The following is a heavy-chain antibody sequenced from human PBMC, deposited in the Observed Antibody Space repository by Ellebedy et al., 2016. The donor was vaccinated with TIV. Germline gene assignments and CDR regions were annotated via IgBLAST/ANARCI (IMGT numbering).Heavy chain of an antibody. D-gene: IGHD1-26*01. CDR1: GFTFDMYS. V-gene: IGHV3-48*02. CDR3: ARRGNYLGDAFDM. Sequence: GESLKISXAASGFTFDMYSMNWVRQAAGKGLEWISFIIGTGSTTYYADSVRGRFTVSRDNAKNSLYLQMNSLRDGDTALYYCARRGNYLGDAFDMWGHGAVVIVSS. J-gene: IGHJ3*02. CDR2: IIGTGSTT.